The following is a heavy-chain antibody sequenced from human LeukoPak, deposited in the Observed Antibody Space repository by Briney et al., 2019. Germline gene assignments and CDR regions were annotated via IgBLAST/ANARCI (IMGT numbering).Heavy chain of an antibody. CDR1: GGSISSYY. CDR2: IYYSGST. Sequence: SETVSLTCTVSGGSISSYYWSWIRQPPGKGLEWIGYIYYSGSTNYNPSLKSRVTISVDTSKNQFSLKLSSVTAADTAVYYCARRTAAAGTGNWFDPWGQGTLVTVSS. V-gene: IGHV4-59*08. D-gene: IGHD6-13*01. CDR3: ARRTAAAGTGNWFDP. J-gene: IGHJ5*02.